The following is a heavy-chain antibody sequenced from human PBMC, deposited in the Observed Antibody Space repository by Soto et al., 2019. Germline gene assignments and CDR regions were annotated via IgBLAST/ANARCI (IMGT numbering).Heavy chain of an antibody. CDR2: ISSSSRTI. CDR1: GFTFSSYS. V-gene: IGHV3-48*02. J-gene: IGHJ6*02. CDR3: ARFPAFYYYYGMDV. Sequence: GGSLRLSCAASGFTFSSYSMNWVRQAPGKGLEWVSYISSSSRTIYYADSVKGRFTISRDNAKNSLYLKMNSLRDEDTAVYYCARFPAFYYYYGMDVWGQAITVTVSS.